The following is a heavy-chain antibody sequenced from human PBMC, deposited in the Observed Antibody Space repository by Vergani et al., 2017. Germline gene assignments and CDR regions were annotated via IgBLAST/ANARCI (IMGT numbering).Heavy chain of an antibody. CDR2: IFQSGSP. CDR3: VRRNNVVRETDYFDY. Sequence: QLQLQESGSGLVKPSQTLSLNCAASGGSISSGAFSWGWIRQPPGRGLQWIGHIFQSGSPDYNASLKSRVNVSLDKSKNHFSLSLSSVTAADTAVHYRVRRNNVVRETDYFDYWGQGILVTVSS. D-gene: IGHD3-10*01. J-gene: IGHJ4*02. V-gene: IGHV4-30-2*01. CDR1: GGSISSGAFS.